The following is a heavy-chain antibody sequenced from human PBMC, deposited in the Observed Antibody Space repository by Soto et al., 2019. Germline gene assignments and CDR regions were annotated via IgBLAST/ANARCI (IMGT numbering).Heavy chain of an antibody. CDR2: ISSDGSIT. Sequence: GGSLRLSCAASGFTFSSYWMHWVRQVPGKGLVWVSRISSDGSITNYADSVKGRFSISRDNAKNTLYLQMNSLRAEDTAVYYCATFCSTSFYRGSSYWGQGTLVTVAS. CDR3: ATFCSTSFYRGSSY. J-gene: IGHJ4*02. CDR1: GFTFSSYW. D-gene: IGHD2-2*02. V-gene: IGHV3-74*01.